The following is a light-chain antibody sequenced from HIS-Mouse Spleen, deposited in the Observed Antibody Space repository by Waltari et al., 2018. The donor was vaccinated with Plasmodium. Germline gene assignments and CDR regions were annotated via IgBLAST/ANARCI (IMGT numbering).Light chain of an antibody. Sequence: SSELTQHPAVSVALGQTVRITCQGDSLSSYYASWYQPKPGQAPVLVIYGKNNRPSGIPDRFSGSSSGKTASLTSTGAQAEDEADYYCNSRDSSGNHQVFGGGTKLTVL. CDR3: NSRDSSGNHQV. CDR2: GKN. CDR1: SLSSYY. V-gene: IGLV3-19*01. J-gene: IGLJ3*02.